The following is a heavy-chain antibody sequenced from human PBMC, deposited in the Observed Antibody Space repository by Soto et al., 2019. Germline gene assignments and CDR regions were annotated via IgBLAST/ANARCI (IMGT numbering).Heavy chain of an antibody. CDR2: IYWDDDK. Sequence: QITLKESGPTLVKPTQTLTLTCTFSGFSLSTSGVGVGWIRQPPGKALEWLALIYWDDDKRYSPSLKSRLTITNDTSKNQVVITMTNMDPVDTAPYYCAHHVDTGDYWGQGTMVTVSS. D-gene: IGHD5-18*01. CDR1: GFSLSTSGVG. V-gene: IGHV2-5*02. J-gene: IGHJ4*02. CDR3: AHHVDTGDY.